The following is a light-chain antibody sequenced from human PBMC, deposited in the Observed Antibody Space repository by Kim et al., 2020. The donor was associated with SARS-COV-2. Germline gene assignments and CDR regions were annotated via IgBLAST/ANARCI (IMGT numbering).Light chain of an antibody. CDR1: QDIEND. J-gene: IGKJ1*01. V-gene: IGKV1-6*02. CDR2: AAS. Sequence: ASVGDRVTITCRSSQDIENDLGWYQHKPGKAPKLLIYAASNLQSGVPSRFSGSESGTDFTLTISSLQPEDFATYFCLQDYKYPWTFGQGTKVDIK. CDR3: LQDYKYPWT.